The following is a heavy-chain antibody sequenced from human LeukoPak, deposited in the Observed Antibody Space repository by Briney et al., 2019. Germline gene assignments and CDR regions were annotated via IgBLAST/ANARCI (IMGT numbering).Heavy chain of an antibody. Sequence: ASVKVSCKASGYTFSTLGISWVRQAPGQGLEWMGWISAYNGNTLYAQKFQDRVTMTTDTSTSTAYMELRSLRFDDTAVYYCAREGGGSIWYFDLWGRGTLATVSS. D-gene: IGHD6-25*01. CDR2: ISAYNGNT. V-gene: IGHV1-18*01. CDR3: AREGGGSIWYFDL. CDR1: GYTFSTLG. J-gene: IGHJ2*01.